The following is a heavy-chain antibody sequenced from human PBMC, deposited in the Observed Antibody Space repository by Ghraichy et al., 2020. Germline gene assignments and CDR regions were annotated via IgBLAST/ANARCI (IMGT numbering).Heavy chain of an antibody. CDR1: GFTFSSYA. CDR3: ARASGWEPLYYFDY. Sequence: GESLNISCAASGFTFSSYAMHWVRQAPGKGLEWVAVISYDGSNKYYADSVKGRFTISRDNSKNTLYLQMNSLRAEDTAVYYCARASGWEPLYYFDYWGQGTLVTVSS. J-gene: IGHJ4*02. D-gene: IGHD1-26*01. CDR2: ISYDGSNK. V-gene: IGHV3-30*04.